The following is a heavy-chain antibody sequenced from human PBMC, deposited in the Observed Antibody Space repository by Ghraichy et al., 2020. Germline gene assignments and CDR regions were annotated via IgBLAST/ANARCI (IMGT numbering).Heavy chain of an antibody. CDR1: GGSVSSGSYY. V-gene: IGHV4-61*01. CDR3: ARDFYGSRCLDP. Sequence: SETPSLTCNVSGGSVSSGSYYWSWVRQPPGKGLEYIGYIYYTGSTNYNPSLKSRVTISVDTSKNQFSLKLSSVTAADTAVYYCARDFYGSRCLDPWGQGTLVTVSS. D-gene: IGHD3-10*01. CDR2: IYYTGST. J-gene: IGHJ5*02.